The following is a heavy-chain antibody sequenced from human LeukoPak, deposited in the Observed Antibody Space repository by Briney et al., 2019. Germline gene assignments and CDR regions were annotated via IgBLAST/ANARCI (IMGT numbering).Heavy chain of an antibody. CDR2: IYYSGST. J-gene: IGHJ5*02. Sequence: SETLSLTCTVSGGSISSGGYYWSWIRQHPGKGLEWTGYIYYSGSTYYNPSLKSRVTISVDTSKNQFSLKLSSVTAADTAVYYCAREVGSSWYPDWFDPWGQGTLVTVSS. CDR3: AREVGSSWYPDWFDP. CDR1: GGSISSGGYY. D-gene: IGHD6-13*01. V-gene: IGHV4-31*03.